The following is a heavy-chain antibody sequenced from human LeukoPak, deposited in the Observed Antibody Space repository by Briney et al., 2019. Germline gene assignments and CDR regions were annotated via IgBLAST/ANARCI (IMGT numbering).Heavy chain of an antibody. J-gene: IGHJ4*02. D-gene: IGHD6-19*01. CDR1: GGSFSGYY. Sequence: PSETLSLTCAVYGGSFSGYYWSWIRQPPGKGLEWIGEINHSGSTNYNPSLKSRVTISVDTSKNQFPLKLSSVTAADTAVYYCARRQWLARYYFDYWGQGTLVTVSS. CDR3: ARRQWLARYYFDY. V-gene: IGHV4-34*01. CDR2: INHSGST.